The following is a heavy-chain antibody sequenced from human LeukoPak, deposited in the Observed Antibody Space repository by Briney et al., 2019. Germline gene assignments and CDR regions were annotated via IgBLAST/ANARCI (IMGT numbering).Heavy chain of an antibody. CDR2: ISWNSGTI. V-gene: IGHV3-9*01. Sequence: SLRLSCAASGFTFDDYAMNWVRQAPGKGLEWVSGISWNSGTIGYADSVKGRFTISRDNAKNTLYLQMNSLRAEDTAVYYCARDAYADFDYWGQGTLVTVSS. D-gene: IGHD2-2*01. CDR3: ARDAYADFDY. CDR1: GFTFDDYA. J-gene: IGHJ4*02.